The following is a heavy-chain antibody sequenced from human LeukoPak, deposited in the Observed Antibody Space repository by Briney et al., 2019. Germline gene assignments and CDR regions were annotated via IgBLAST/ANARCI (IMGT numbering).Heavy chain of an antibody. CDR3: ARPSSSVAALGY. Sequence: GEALEISYNASGHSFTSYWIGWVRQMPGKGLEWMGIIYPGDSDTRYSPSFQGQVTISADKSVTTAYLQWSSLKASDTAMYYCARPSSSVAALGYWGQGTLVTVSS. D-gene: IGHD6-25*01. CDR2: IYPGDSDT. V-gene: IGHV5-51*01. CDR1: GHSFTSYW. J-gene: IGHJ4*02.